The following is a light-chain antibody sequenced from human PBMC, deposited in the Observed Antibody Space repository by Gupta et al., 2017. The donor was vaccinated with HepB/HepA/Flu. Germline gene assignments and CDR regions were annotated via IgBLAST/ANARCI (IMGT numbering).Light chain of an antibody. CDR2: EVS. Sequence: QSALTHPRSGAGPPRQSVTISCSGTRSDVGSYGHNYVSWYQQHPGKVPKLMIYEVSKRPSGVPDRFSGSKSGDTASLTISGLQTDDEADYYCSSYAAPYTSIFGEGTKVTVL. J-gene: IGLJ2*01. CDR1: RSDVGSYGHNY. CDR3: SSYAAPYTSI. V-gene: IGLV2-11*01.